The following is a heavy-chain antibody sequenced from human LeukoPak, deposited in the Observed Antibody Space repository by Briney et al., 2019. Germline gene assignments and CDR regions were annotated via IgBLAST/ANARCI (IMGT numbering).Heavy chain of an antibody. CDR1: GFTFSSYS. J-gene: IGHJ4*02. Sequence: GGSLRLSWAASGFTFSSYSMNWVRQAPGKGLEWVSSISSSSSYIYYADSVKGRFTISRDNAKNSLYLQMNSLRAEDTAVYYCASRSDYDFWSGYYTQPHFDYWGQGTLVTVSS. D-gene: IGHD3-3*01. V-gene: IGHV3-21*01. CDR2: ISSSSSYI. CDR3: ASRSDYDFWSGYYTQPHFDY.